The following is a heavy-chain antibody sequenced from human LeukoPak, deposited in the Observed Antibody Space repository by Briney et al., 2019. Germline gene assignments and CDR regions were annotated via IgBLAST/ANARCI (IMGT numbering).Heavy chain of an antibody. V-gene: IGHV3-23*01. CDR1: GFTFSSYA. J-gene: IGHJ3*02. CDR2: ISGSGGST. D-gene: IGHD6-19*01. CDR3: AKGRRSGWSLDAYDI. Sequence: GGSLRLSCAASGFTFSSYAMNWVRQAPGKGLGWVSVISGSGGSTFYADSVKGRFTISRDNSKNTLYLQMNSLRAEDTAVYYCAKGRRSGWSLDAYDIWGQGTMVTVSS.